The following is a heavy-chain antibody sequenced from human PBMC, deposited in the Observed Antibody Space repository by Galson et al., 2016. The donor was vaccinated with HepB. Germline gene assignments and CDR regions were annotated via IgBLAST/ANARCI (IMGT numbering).Heavy chain of an antibody. V-gene: IGHV1-69*02. Sequence: SVKVSCKASGGTFSSYTINWVRQAPGQGLEWLGRFIPILGVPSYNPSLKSRLTMSVDTSKNQFSLQLSSVTTADTAVYYCATKVSYTTPSSFDKWGQGALVTVSS. J-gene: IGHJ4*02. CDR2: FIPILGVP. CDR1: GGTFSSYT. D-gene: IGHD6-6*01. CDR3: ATKVSYTTPSSFDK.